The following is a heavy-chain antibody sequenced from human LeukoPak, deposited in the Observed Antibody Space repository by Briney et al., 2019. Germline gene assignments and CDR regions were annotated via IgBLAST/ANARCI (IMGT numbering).Heavy chain of an antibody. V-gene: IGHV3-7*03. CDR3: TRDQS. CDR2: INQDGSQK. J-gene: IGHJ4*02. CDR1: GFSTSRSW. Sequence: GGSLRLSCAGSGFSTSRSWMSWVRQTPGKGLEWVANINQDGSQKYYVDSVKGRFTITRDNAKNSLFLQTNSLRAEDTAMYYCTRDQSWGQGTLVTVSS.